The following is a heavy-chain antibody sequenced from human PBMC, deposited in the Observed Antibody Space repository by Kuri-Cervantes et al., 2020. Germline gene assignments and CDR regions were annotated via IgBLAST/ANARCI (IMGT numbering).Heavy chain of an antibody. Sequence: GGSLRLSCAASGFTFSDHYMDWVRQAPGKGLEWVGRTRNKANSYTTEYAASVKGRFTISRDDSKNSLYLQMNSLKTEDTAVYYCARGHIRFVDYWGQGTLVTVSS. CDR2: TRNKANSYTT. CDR1: GFTFSDHY. J-gene: IGHJ4*02. D-gene: IGHD3-3*01. V-gene: IGHV3-72*01. CDR3: ARGHIRFVDY.